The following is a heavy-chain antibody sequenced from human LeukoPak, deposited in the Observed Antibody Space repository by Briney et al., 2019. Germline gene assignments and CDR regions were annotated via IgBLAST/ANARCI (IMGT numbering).Heavy chain of an antibody. Sequence: GGSLRLSCAASGFTFSSYAMSWVRQAPGKGLEWVAVISYDGSNKYYADSVKGRFTISRDNSKNTLYLQMNSLRAEDTAVYYCAKDRRATTDYYYGMDVWGQGTTVTVSS. CDR1: GFTFSSYA. CDR2: ISYDGSNK. CDR3: AKDRRATTDYYYGMDV. J-gene: IGHJ6*02. D-gene: IGHD1-26*01. V-gene: IGHV3-30*18.